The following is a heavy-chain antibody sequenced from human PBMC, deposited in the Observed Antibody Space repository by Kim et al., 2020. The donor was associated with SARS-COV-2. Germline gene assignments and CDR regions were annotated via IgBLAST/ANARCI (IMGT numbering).Heavy chain of an antibody. V-gene: IGHV3-7*01. CDR2: INQGGSEK. CDR3: ARDGVNTPVSSHWIFDY. J-gene: IGHJ4*02. Sequence: GGSLRLSCGASGFTFSSYWMSWVRQAPGKGLEWVANINQGGSEKYYVDSMKGRFTISRDNAKNSLYLQMNSLRAEDTAVYYCARDGVNTPVSSHWIFDYWGQGTLVTVSS. CDR1: GFTFSSYW. D-gene: IGHD5-18*01.